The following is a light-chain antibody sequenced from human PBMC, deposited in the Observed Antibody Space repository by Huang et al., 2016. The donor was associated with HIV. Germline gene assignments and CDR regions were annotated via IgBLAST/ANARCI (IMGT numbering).Light chain of an antibody. CDR2: GAS. V-gene: IGKV3D-15*01. CDR1: QTVNSN. J-gene: IGKJ1*01. Sequence: ERVMTQSPATLSMSLGERVTLSCRASQTVNSNLAWYQQKPGQPPRLLIYGASNRATGIPARFSDSGSGTEFTLTISSLQSEDFAVYYCQQYQDWPRTFGQGTRVEIK. CDR3: QQYQDWPRT.